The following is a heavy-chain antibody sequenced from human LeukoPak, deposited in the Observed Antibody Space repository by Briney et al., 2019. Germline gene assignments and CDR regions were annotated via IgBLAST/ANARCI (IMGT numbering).Heavy chain of an antibody. CDR2: IIPIFGTA. CDR3: ARAPHYYDSSGYSNY. CDR1: GGTFSSYA. Sequence: SVKVSCKASGGTFSSYAISWVRQAPGQGLEWMGRIIPIFGTASYAQKFQGRVTITTDESTSTAYMELSSLRSEDTAVYYCARAPHYYDSSGYSNYWGQGTPVTVSS. V-gene: IGHV1-69*05. J-gene: IGHJ4*02. D-gene: IGHD3-22*01.